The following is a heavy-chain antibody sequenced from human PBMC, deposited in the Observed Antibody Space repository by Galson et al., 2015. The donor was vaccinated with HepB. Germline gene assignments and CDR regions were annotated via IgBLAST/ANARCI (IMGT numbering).Heavy chain of an antibody. Sequence: SLRLSCAASGFTFSSHAMHWVRQAPGKGLEYVSGISSNGGSTYYADSVKGRFIISRDNSKNTLYLQMSSLRAEDTAVYYCVKGLLWLVRGSRFDYWGQGTLVTVSS. CDR3: VKGLLWLVRGSRFDY. D-gene: IGHD6-19*01. J-gene: IGHJ4*02. CDR1: GFTFSSHA. CDR2: ISSNGGST. V-gene: IGHV3-64D*06.